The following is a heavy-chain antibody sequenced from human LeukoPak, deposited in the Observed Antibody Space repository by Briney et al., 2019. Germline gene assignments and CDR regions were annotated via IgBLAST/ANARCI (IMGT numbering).Heavy chain of an antibody. V-gene: IGHV4-34*01. D-gene: IGHD3-22*01. Sequence: SETLSLTCAVYGGSFSGYYWSWIRQPPGKGLEWIRDINHSGSTNYNPSLKSRVTISVDTSKNQFSLKLSSVTAADTAVYYCARGPHTGVNYYDSSGYYYWGQGTLVTVSS. CDR1: GGSFSGYY. J-gene: IGHJ4*02. CDR2: INHSGST. CDR3: ARGPHTGVNYYDSSGYYY.